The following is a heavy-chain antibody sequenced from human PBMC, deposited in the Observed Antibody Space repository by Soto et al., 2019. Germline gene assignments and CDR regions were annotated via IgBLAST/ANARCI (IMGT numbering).Heavy chain of an antibody. J-gene: IGHJ6*02. CDR1: GGTFSSYA. CDR3: ARGTLMITFGGVIVPSGGGYYYYGMDV. V-gene: IGHV1-69*13. Sequence: GASVKVSCKASGGTFSSYAISWVRQAPGQGLEWMGGIIPIFGTANYAQKFQGRVTITADESTSTAYMELSSLRSEDTAVYYCARGTLMITFGGVIVPSGGGYYYYGMDVWGQGTTVTVSS. CDR2: IIPIFGTA. D-gene: IGHD3-16*02.